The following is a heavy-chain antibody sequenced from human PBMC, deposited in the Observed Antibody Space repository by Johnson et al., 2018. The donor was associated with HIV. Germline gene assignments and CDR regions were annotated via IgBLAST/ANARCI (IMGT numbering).Heavy chain of an antibody. Sequence: QVQLVESGGGVVQPGRSLRLSCAASGFTFTSYALHWVRQAPGKGLEWVAPISYDGRNKFYADSVKGRFTISRDNSKNTLYLQMNSLRAEDTAVYYCARDYDYVWGSPDAFDIWGQGTMVTVSS. D-gene: IGHD3-16*01. J-gene: IGHJ3*02. CDR2: ISYDGRNK. CDR3: ARDYDYVWGSPDAFDI. V-gene: IGHV3-30*04. CDR1: GFTFTSYA.